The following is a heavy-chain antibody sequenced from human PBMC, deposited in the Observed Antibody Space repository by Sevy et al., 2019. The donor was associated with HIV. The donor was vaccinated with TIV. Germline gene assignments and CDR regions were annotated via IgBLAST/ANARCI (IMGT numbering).Heavy chain of an antibody. CDR2: ISGSGGSGDKT. D-gene: IGHD3-22*01. Sequence: QLGCPLRLSCAASGFTFSSYAMNWVRQAPGKGLEWVSGISGSGGSGDKTNYADSVKGRFTISRDDSKNSLYLQLNSLRAEDTAIYYCARKYDSSGYFDYWGQGTLVTVSS. CDR3: ARKYDSSGYFDY. CDR1: GFTFSSYA. J-gene: IGHJ4*02. V-gene: IGHV3-23*01.